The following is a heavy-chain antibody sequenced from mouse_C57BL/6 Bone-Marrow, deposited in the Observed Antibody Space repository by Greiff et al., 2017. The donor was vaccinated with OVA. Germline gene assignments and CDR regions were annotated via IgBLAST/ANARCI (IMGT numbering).Heavy chain of an antibody. CDR2: IYPGDGDT. D-gene: IGHD1-1*01. Sequence: VQLVESGPELVKPGASVKISCKASGYAFSSSWMNWVKQRPGKGLEWIGRIYPGDGDTNYNGKFKGKATLTADKSSSTAYMQLSSLTSEDSAVYFCARSPITTVVASRYFDVWGTGTTVTVSS. J-gene: IGHJ1*03. V-gene: IGHV1-82*01. CDR1: GYAFSSSW. CDR3: ARSPITTVVASRYFDV.